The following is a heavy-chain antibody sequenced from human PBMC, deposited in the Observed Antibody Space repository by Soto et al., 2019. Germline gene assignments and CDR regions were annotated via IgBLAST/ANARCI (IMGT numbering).Heavy chain of an antibody. Sequence: QLQLQESGPGLVKPSETLSLTCTVSGGSISSSSCYWGWIRQPPGKGLEWIGSIYYIGSTYYNPSLKSRVTISVDTSKNQFSLKLSSVTAADTAVYYCARLTVEDGDGYYYYGLDVWGQGTTVTVSS. J-gene: IGHJ6*02. CDR2: IYYIGST. V-gene: IGHV4-39*01. CDR3: ARLTVEDGDGYYYYGLDV. CDR1: GGSISSSSCY. D-gene: IGHD2-21*02.